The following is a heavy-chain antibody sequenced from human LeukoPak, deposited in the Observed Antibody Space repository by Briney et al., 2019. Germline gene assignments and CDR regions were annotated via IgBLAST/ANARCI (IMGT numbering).Heavy chain of an antibody. D-gene: IGHD3-22*01. V-gene: IGHV3-15*01. CDR3: TRGPHYHDTTGFYYGFFM. Sequence: PGGSLRLSCAASGFTFSDSWMTWVRQIPGKGLEWVGRIKRKTDGGTTDYAAPVKGRFTISRDDSKNTLSLQMNSLQSEDTAVYYCTRGPHYHDTTGFYYGFFMWGQGTLVTVSS. J-gene: IGHJ4*02. CDR1: GFTFSDSW. CDR2: IKRKTDGGTT.